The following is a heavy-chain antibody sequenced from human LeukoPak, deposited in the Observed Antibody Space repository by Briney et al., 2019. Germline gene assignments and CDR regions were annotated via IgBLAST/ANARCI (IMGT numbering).Heavy chain of an antibody. J-gene: IGHJ4*02. D-gene: IGHD3-22*01. V-gene: IGHV3-30*02. CDR2: IRHDGSKS. Sequence: GGSLTLSCEASGFTFRKYGMNWVRQAPGKGLEWVAFIRHDGSKSYFADSVKGRFTISRDNSKNTLYLQMNSLRAEDTAVYYCAKGAYYYDSSGQYYFDYWGQGSLVTVSS. CDR3: AKGAYYYDSSGQYYFDY. CDR1: GFTFRKYG.